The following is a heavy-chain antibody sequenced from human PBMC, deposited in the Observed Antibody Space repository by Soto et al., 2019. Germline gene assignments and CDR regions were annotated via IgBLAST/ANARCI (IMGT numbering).Heavy chain of an antibody. D-gene: IGHD1-1*01. CDR2: ISYDGSNK. V-gene: IGHV3-30*18. CDR3: AKDLSGAFDI. Sequence: GGSLRLSCAASGFTFSSYGMHWVRQAPGKGLEWVAVISYDGSNKYYADSVKGRFTISRDNSKNTLYLQMNSLRAEDTAVYYCAKDLSGAFDIWGQGTMVTVSS. CDR1: GFTFSSYG. J-gene: IGHJ3*02.